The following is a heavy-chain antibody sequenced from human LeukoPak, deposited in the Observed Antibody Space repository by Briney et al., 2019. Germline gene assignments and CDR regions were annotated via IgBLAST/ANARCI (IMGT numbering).Heavy chain of an antibody. CDR3: ARDDGYDWEGFDY. J-gene: IGHJ4*02. V-gene: IGHV1-69*04. CDR2: IIPILGIA. CDR1: GGTFSSYT. D-gene: IGHD5-12*01. Sequence: SVKVSCKASGGTFSSYTISWVRQAPGQGLEWMGRIIPILGIANYAQKFQGRATITADKSTSTAYMELSSLRSEDTAVYYCARDDGYDWEGFDYWGQGTLVTVSS.